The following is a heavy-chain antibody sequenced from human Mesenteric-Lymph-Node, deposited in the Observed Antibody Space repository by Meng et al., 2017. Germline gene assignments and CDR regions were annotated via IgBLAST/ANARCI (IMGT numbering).Heavy chain of an antibody. Sequence: SETLSLTCTVSGYSISSGYYWGWIRQPPGKGLEWIGSIYHSGSTYYNPSLKSRVTISVDTSKNRFSLKLSSVTAADTAVYYCARWYSGSYYHFDYWGQGTLVTVSS. CDR2: IYHSGST. J-gene: IGHJ4*02. CDR3: ARWYSGSYYHFDY. CDR1: GYSISSGYY. V-gene: IGHV4-38-2*02. D-gene: IGHD1-26*01.